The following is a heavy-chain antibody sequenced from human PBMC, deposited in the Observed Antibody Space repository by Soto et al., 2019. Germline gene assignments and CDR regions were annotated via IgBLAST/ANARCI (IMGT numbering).Heavy chain of an antibody. CDR1: GYTFTSYY. V-gene: IGHV1-46*01. J-gene: IGHJ4*02. CDR3: ARDRTNYCSGGSCYPYYFDY. CDR2: INPSGGST. D-gene: IGHD2-15*01. Sequence: QVQLVQSGAEVKKPGASVKVSCKASGYTFTSYYMHWVRQAPGQGLEWMGIINPSGGSTSYEQKFQGRVTMTRDTSTSTVYMELSSLRSEDTAVYYCARDRTNYCSGGSCYPYYFDYWGQGTLVTVSS.